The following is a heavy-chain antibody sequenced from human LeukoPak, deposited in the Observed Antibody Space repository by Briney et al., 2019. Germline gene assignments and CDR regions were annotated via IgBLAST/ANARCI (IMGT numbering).Heavy chain of an antibody. CDR2: IRYDGSNK. J-gene: IGHJ4*02. V-gene: IGHV3-30*02. CDR3: AKGRLTTFYYFDY. Sequence: GKSLRLSCAASGFTFSTSAMHWVRQAPGKGLEWVAFIRYDGSNKYYADSVKGRFTISRDNSKNTLYLQMNSLRAEDTAVYYCAKGRLTTFYYFDYWGQGTLVTVSS. D-gene: IGHD2/OR15-2a*01. CDR1: GFTFSTSA.